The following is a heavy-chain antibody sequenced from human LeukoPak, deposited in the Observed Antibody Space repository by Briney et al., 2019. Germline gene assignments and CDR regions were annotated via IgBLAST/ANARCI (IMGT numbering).Heavy chain of an antibody. Sequence: GASVKVSCKASGYTFTSYGISWVRQAPGQGLEWMGWISAYNGNTNYAQKLQGRVTMTTDTSTSTAYMELRSLGSDDTAVYYCARGSSGYIRGDFDYWGQGTLVTVSS. J-gene: IGHJ4*02. CDR3: ARGSSGYIRGDFDY. V-gene: IGHV1-18*01. CDR2: ISAYNGNT. CDR1: GYTFTSYG. D-gene: IGHD3-22*01.